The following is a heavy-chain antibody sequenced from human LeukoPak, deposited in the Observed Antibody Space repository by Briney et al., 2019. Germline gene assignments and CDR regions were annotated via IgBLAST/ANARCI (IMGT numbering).Heavy chain of an antibody. CDR1: SGSISSDGYY. J-gene: IGHJ5*01. CDR2: IYYTGST. D-gene: IGHD2-15*01. V-gene: IGHV4-31*03. CDR3: ARETAAGPLDS. Sequence: SETLSLTCTVSSGSISSDGYYWSWIRQHPGKDLEWIGYIYYTGSTFYNPSLKSRVTISVDTSKNQFSLKLTSVAAADTAVYFCARETAAGPLDSWGQGTLVTVSS.